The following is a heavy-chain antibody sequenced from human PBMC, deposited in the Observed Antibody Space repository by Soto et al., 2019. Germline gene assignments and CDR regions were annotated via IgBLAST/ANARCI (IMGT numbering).Heavy chain of an antibody. CDR1: GFRFTNYR. V-gene: IGHV5-51*01. Sequence: GESLKISCKGSGFRFTNYRIGWVRQMPGKGLEWMGIIYPGDSHTRYSPSLQGQVTISADKSISTAYLQWSGLKASDTAMYYCARGIAADVGSRAYYGMDVWGQGTTVTVSS. J-gene: IGHJ6*02. D-gene: IGHD6-13*01. CDR2: IYPGDSHT. CDR3: ARGIAADVGSRAYYGMDV.